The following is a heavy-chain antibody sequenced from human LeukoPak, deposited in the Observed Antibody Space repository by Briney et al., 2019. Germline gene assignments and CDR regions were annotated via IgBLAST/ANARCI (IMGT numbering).Heavy chain of an antibody. CDR3: ASELIAVAGTAGDY. V-gene: IGHV1-8*01. J-gene: IGHJ4*02. CDR2: MNPNSGNT. Sequence: ASVKVSCKASGYTFTSYDINWVRQATGQGLEWMGWMNPNSGNTGYAQKFQGRVTMTRNTSISTAYMELSSLRSEDTAVYYCASELIAVAGTAGDYWGQGTLVTVSS. D-gene: IGHD6-19*01. CDR1: GYTFTSYD.